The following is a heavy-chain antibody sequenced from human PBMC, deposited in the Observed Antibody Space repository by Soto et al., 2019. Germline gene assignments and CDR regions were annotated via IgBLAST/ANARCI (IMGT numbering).Heavy chain of an antibody. D-gene: IGHD5-18*01. J-gene: IGHJ3*02. Sequence: PGESLKISCKGSGYSFTSYWISWVRQMPGKGLEWMGRIDPSDSYTNYSPSFQGHVPIPADKSISTAYLQWSSLKASDTAIYYCATNPTLDKAMVAFDIWGQGTMVTVSS. CDR1: GYSFTSYW. V-gene: IGHV5-10-1*01. CDR2: IDPSDSYT. CDR3: ATNPTLDKAMVAFDI.